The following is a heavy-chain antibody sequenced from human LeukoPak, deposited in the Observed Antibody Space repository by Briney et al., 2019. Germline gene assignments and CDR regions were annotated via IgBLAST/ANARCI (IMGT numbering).Heavy chain of an antibody. V-gene: IGHV4-59*12. Sequence: SEILSLTCTVSGGSISSYYWSWIRQPPGEGVEWIGYFYHGGSTYYNPSLKSRVTISVDRSKNQFSLKLSSVTAADTAVYYCARRDGYPAGYYFGMDVWGQGTTVTVSS. CDR1: GGSISSYY. CDR3: ARRDGYPAGYYFGMDV. J-gene: IGHJ6*02. D-gene: IGHD5-24*01. CDR2: FYHGGST.